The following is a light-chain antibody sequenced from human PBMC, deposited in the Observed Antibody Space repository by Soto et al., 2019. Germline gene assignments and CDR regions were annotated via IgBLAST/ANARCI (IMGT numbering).Light chain of an antibody. CDR3: QPTYSPPMA. J-gene: IGKJ1*01. CDR2: AAS. V-gene: IGKV1-39*01. Sequence: DIQMTQSPSSLSASVGDRVTVTCRASQDVTRYLNWYQQKPGKAPELLIYAASTLQSGVPSRFSGSGSGTDFTLTISSLQPEDFDTYFCQPTYSPPMALGQATKVDIK. CDR1: QDVTRY.